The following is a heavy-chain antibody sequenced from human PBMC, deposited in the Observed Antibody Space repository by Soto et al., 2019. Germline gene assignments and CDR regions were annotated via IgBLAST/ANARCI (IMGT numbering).Heavy chain of an antibody. J-gene: IGHJ4*02. CDR2: INHSGTV. Sequence: QVHLQQWGAGLLKPSETLSLTCAVNGVAFNGSYWTWIRQSPGKGLQWIVEINHSGTVDYNPSLKSRVTFSVDTSKKQFSLTRTSVTAADTAVYYCARAGAALVRGSIGGFDYGGQGTLVTVSS. D-gene: IGHD3-10*01. V-gene: IGHV4-34*01. CDR1: GVAFNGSY. CDR3: ARAGAALVRGSIGGFDY.